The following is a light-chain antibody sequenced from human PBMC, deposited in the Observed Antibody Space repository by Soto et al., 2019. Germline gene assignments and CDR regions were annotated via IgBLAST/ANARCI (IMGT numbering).Light chain of an antibody. J-gene: IGKJ1*01. Sequence: DIVMTQSPDSLAVSLGERATINCKSSQSVLYSSNNKNYLAWYQQKSGQPPKLLIYWASTRESGVPDRFSGSGSGTDFTLTISSLQAADVAVYYCQQYYSSPWMFGQGTKVEIK. V-gene: IGKV4-1*01. CDR3: QQYYSSPWM. CDR2: WAS. CDR1: QSVLYSSNNKNY.